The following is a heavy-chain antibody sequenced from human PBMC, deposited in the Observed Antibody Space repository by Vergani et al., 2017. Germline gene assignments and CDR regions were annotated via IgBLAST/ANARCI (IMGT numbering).Heavy chain of an antibody. J-gene: IGHJ4*02. D-gene: IGHD1-7*01. CDR1: GFTFSSYA. CDR3: ARAVTGTTSNY. CDR2: ISYDGSNK. Sequence: QVQLVESGGGVVQPGRSLRLSCAASGFTFSSYAMHWVRQAPGKGLEWVAVISYDGSNKYYADPVKGRFTISRDNSKNTLYLQMNSLRAEATAVYYCARAVTGTTSNYWGQGTLVTVSS. V-gene: IGHV3-30*01.